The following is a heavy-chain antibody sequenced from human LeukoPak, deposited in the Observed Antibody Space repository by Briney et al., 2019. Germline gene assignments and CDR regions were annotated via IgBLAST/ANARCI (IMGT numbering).Heavy chain of an antibody. V-gene: IGHV3-30*18. CDR2: ISYDGSNK. D-gene: IGHD3-10*01. CDR3: AKDRELLTDYYYYGMDV. CDR1: GFTFSSYG. J-gene: IGHJ6*02. Sequence: GGSLRLSCAASGFTFSSYGMHWVRQAPGKGLEWVAVISYDGSNKYYADSVEGRLTISRDNSKNTLHLQMNSLRAEGTAVYYCAKDRELLTDYYYYGMDVWGQGTTVTVSS.